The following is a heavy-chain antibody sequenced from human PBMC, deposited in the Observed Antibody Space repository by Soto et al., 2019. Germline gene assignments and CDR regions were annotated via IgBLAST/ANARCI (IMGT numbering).Heavy chain of an antibody. V-gene: IGHV3-9*01. CDR2: ISWNSGSI. CDR3: AKGIYKVTDYYFDY. CDR1: GFTFDDYA. J-gene: IGHJ4*02. D-gene: IGHD2-21*02. Sequence: GGSLRLSCAASGFTFDDYAMHWVRQAPGKGLEWVSGISWNSGSIGYADSVKGRFTISRDNAKNSLYLQMNSLRAEDTALYYCAKGIYKVTDYYFDYWGQGTLVTVSS.